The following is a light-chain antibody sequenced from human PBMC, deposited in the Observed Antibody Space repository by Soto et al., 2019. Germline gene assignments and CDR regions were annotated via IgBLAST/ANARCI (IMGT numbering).Light chain of an antibody. V-gene: IGKV3-11*01. CDR2: DAS. Sequence: EIVMTQSPATLSVSPWERATLSCRASESVSRNLAWYQQKPGQAPRLLIYDASHRATGIPARFSGSGSGTDFTLTISSLEPEDFAVYYCQQRSNWPKTFGQGTKVDIK. CDR3: QQRSNWPKT. CDR1: ESVSRN. J-gene: IGKJ1*01.